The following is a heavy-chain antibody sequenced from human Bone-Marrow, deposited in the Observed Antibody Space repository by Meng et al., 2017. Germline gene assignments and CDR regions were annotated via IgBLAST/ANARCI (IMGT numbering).Heavy chain of an antibody. J-gene: IGHJ4*02. CDR3: ARATGSYYNPTLYFYY. CDR2: IYYSGST. CDR1: GGSISSSSYY. V-gene: IGHV4-39*07. Sequence: SETLSLTCTVSGGSISSSSYYWGWIRQPPGKGLEWIGSIYYSGSTYYNPSLKSRVTISVDTSKNQFSLKLSSVTAADTAVYYCARATGSYYNPTLYFYYWGQGTLVTVSS. D-gene: IGHD3-10*01.